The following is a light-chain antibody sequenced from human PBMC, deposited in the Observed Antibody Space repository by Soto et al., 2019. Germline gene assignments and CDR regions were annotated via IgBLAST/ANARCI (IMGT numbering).Light chain of an antibody. V-gene: IGKV3-20*01. CDR1: ETVRDY. CDR3: QQYDTSPYT. Sequence: EIVLTQSPDTLSLSPGEGVTLSCRASETVRDYVAWHQQQPGQAPRLLIFGASTRASGIPDRFSGSGSGTYFTLTINSLEPDDFVVYYCQQYDTSPYTFGQGTKLEIK. J-gene: IGKJ2*01. CDR2: GAS.